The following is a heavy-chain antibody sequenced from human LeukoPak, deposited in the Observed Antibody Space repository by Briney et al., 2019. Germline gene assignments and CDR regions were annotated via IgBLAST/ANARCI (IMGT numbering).Heavy chain of an antibody. D-gene: IGHD3-10*01. CDR3: AKALTMVRGVDHDY. CDR2: ISGSGGST. Sequence: GGSLRLSCAASGFTSSSYAMSWVRQAPGKGLEWVSAISGSGGSTYYADSVKGRFTISRDNSKNTLYLQMNSLRAEDTAVYYCAKALTMVRGVDHDYWGQGTLVTVSS. V-gene: IGHV3-23*01. CDR1: GFTSSSYA. J-gene: IGHJ4*02.